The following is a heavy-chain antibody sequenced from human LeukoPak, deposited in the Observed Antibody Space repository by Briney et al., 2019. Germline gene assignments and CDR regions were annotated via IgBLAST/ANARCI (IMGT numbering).Heavy chain of an antibody. CDR2: IYSGGST. CDR3: ARDRLLWFGELLNNGNDAFDI. J-gene: IGHJ3*02. CDR1: GFTVSTNY. V-gene: IGHV3-53*01. D-gene: IGHD3-10*01. Sequence: GGSLRLSCAASGFTVSTNYMNWVRQAPGKGLEWVSVIYSGGSTYYADSVKGRFTISRDNSKNTLYLQMNSLRAEDTAVYYCARDRLLWFGELLNNGNDAFDIWGQGTMVTVSS.